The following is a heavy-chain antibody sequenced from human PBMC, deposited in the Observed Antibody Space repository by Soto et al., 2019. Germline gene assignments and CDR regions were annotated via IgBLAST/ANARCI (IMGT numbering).Heavy chain of an antibody. CDR3: ARVRIRTVRGVIMYYYGMDV. D-gene: IGHD3-10*01. J-gene: IGHJ6*04. CDR2: TYYRSKWYD. V-gene: IGHV6-1*01. Sequence: SQTLSLTCAISGDSVSSNSAAWNWIRQSPSRGLEWLGRTYYRSKWYDDYAVSVKSRITINPDTSTNQFSLQLNSVTPEDTAVYSCARVRIRTVRGVIMYYYGMDVWGEGTTVTVSS. CDR1: GDSVSSNSAA.